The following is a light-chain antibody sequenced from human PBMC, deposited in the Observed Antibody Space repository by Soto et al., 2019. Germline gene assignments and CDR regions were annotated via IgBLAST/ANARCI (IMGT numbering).Light chain of an antibody. V-gene: IGKV1-5*01. CDR2: EAS. Sequence: DIEMTQSPSSLSASVGDRVTITCRASQSISSWLAWYQQKPGKAPKLLIYEASSLERGVPSRFSGSGSGTEFTLTISSVEADDVATYYCKQAHSYPLTFGRGTKVDIK. CDR1: QSISSW. J-gene: IGKJ1*01. CDR3: KQAHSYPLT.